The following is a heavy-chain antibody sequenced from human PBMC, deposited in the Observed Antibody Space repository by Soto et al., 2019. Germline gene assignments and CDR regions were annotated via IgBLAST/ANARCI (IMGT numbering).Heavy chain of an antibody. V-gene: IGHV3-33*01. CDR2: IWYDGSNK. CDR1: GFTFSSYG. Sequence: GGSLRLSCAASGFTFSSYGMHWVRQAPGKGLEWVAVIWYDGSNKYYADSVKGHFTISRDNSKNTLYLQMNSLRAEDTAVYYCAREAVYSSSQALFRWGQGTLVTVSS. CDR3: AREAVYSSSQALFR. D-gene: IGHD6-13*01. J-gene: IGHJ4*02.